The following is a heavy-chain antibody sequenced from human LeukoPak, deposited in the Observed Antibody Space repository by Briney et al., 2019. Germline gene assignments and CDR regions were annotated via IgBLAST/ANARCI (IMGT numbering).Heavy chain of an antibody. CDR1: GLAVSSNY. Sequence: GGSLRLSCAASGLAVSSNYMGWVRQAPGKGLEWVSIIYVGGATNYGDYVKGRFTISRDDSENKLYLQMNSLKSDDTGIYFCARDQTTVTSWHAFDIWGQGTMVTVSS. V-gene: IGHV3-66*02. J-gene: IGHJ3*02. D-gene: IGHD4-17*01. CDR3: ARDQTTVTSWHAFDI. CDR2: IYVGGAT.